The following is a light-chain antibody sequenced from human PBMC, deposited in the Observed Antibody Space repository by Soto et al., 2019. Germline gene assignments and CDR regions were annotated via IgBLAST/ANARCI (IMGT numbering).Light chain of an antibody. J-gene: IGLJ2*01. Sequence: QLVLTQSPSASASLGASVRLACTLRSEYRNYAIAWHQKQPEKGPRFLMRLNSDGSHTLGDGIPDRFSGSNSGAERYLTISSLQSEDEADYYCQTWGTGTHVVFGGGTKLTVL. CDR3: QTWGTGTHVV. V-gene: IGLV4-69*01. CDR2: LNSDGSH. CDR1: SEYRNYA.